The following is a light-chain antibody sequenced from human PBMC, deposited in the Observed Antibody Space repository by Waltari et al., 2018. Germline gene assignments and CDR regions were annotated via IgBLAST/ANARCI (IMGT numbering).Light chain of an antibody. Sequence: EVVLTQSPATLSLSPGERATLSCRASQDVSRYLAWYQPKPGQAPRPLIYDTSNRATGIPARFSGSGSGTDFTLTISSLEPEDSAVYYCQQRRNWPPLSFGGGTKVEIK. J-gene: IGKJ4*01. CDR2: DTS. CDR1: QDVSRY. V-gene: IGKV3-11*01. CDR3: QQRRNWPPLS.